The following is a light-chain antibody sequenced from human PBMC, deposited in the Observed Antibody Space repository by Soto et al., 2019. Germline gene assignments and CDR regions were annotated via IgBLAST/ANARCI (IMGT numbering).Light chain of an antibody. CDR1: SSDVGTYNY. J-gene: IGLJ2*01. CDR2: DVS. V-gene: IGLV2-14*03. Sequence: QSALTQPASVXXXXXXXXXXXCTGTSSDVGTYNYVSWYQQHPGKAPKVMIYDVSNRPSGVSNRFSGSKSGNTASLTISGLQAEDEADYYCSSYTGSSTSVIFGGGTKLTVL. CDR3: SSYTGSSTSVI.